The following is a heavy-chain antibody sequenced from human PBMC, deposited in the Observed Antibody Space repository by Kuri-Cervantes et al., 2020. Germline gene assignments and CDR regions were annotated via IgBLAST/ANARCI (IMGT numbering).Heavy chain of an antibody. Sequence: GGSLRLSCTTSGFIFNNYGFHWVRQAPGKGLEWVAFIRYDASDRQYGDSVRGRFTTSRDNSKNTLYLQMNSLTAEDTAVYYCARNDYGEVGVDYWGQGTPVTVSS. CDR1: GFIFNNYG. D-gene: IGHD4-17*01. CDR2: IRYDASDR. J-gene: IGHJ4*02. V-gene: IGHV3-30*02. CDR3: ARNDYGEVGVDY.